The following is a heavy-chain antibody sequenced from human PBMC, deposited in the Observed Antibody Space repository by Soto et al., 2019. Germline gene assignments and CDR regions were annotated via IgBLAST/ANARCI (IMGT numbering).Heavy chain of an antibody. CDR1: GGSISSVGYY. V-gene: IGHV4-31*03. Sequence: SETLSLTCTVSGGSISSVGYYWIWIRQHPGKGLEWIGYIYYSGSTYYNPSLKSRVTISVDTSKNQFSLKLSSVTAADTAVYYCARDFKNYYDSSGFQGFDPWGQGNLVTVSS. CDR3: ARDFKNYYDSSGFQGFDP. CDR2: IYYSGST. D-gene: IGHD3-22*01. J-gene: IGHJ5*02.